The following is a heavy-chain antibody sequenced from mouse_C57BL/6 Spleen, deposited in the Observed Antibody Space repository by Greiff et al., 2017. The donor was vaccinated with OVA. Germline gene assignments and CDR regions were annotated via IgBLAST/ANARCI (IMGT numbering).Heavy chain of an antibody. CDR2: ISSGSSTI. D-gene: IGHD1-1*01. V-gene: IGHV5-17*01. CDR1: GFTFSDYG. J-gene: IGHJ4*01. CDR3: ARDTTFYYYAMDY. Sequence: EVQLVESGGGLVKPGGSLKLSCAASGFTFSDYGMHWVRQAPEKGLEWVAYISSGSSTIYYADTVKGRFTISRDNAKNTLFLQMTSLRSEDTAMYYCARDTTFYYYAMDYWGQGTSVTVSS.